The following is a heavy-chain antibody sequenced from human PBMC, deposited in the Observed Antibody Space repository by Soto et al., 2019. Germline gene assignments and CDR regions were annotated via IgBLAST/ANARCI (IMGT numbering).Heavy chain of an antibody. CDR2: IYYSGST. Sequence: QVQLQESGPGLVKPSETLSLTCTVSGGSISSYYWSWIRQPPGKGLEWIGYIYYSGSTNYNPSLKSRVTISVDTSKNQFSLKLSSVTAADTAVYYCARCDDYETNWFDPWGQGTLVTVSS. D-gene: IGHD4-17*01. CDR1: GGSISSYY. J-gene: IGHJ5*02. CDR3: ARCDDYETNWFDP. V-gene: IGHV4-59*08.